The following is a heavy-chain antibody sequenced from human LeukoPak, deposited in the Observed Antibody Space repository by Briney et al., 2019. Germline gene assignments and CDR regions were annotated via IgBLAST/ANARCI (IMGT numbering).Heavy chain of an antibody. J-gene: IGHJ4*02. CDR1: GFSFSSYA. D-gene: IGHD6-13*01. V-gene: IGHV3-64*04. Sequence: GGSLRLSCSASGFSFSSYAMHWVRQAPGKGLEYVSGISNNGGNTYYADSVKGRFTISRDNSKNTLFLQMNSLRAEDTAVYYCARDPQSSQQLVSYWGQGTLVTVSS. CDR3: ARDPQSSQQLVSY. CDR2: ISNNGGNT.